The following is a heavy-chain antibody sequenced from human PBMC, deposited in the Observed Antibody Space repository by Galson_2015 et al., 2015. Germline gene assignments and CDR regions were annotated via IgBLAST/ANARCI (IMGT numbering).Heavy chain of an antibody. Sequence: SVKVSCKASGYTFTSYDINWVRQATGQGLEWMGWMNPNSGNTGYAQKFQGRVTMTRNTSVSTAYMELSSLRSEDTAVYYCARGLVPAALYYYYGMDVWGQGTTVTVSS. CDR2: MNPNSGNT. D-gene: IGHD2-2*01. CDR3: ARGLVPAALYYYYGMDV. V-gene: IGHV1-8*01. CDR1: GYTFTSYD. J-gene: IGHJ6*02.